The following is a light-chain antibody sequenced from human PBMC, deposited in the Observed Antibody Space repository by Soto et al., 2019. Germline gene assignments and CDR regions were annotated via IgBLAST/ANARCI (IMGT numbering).Light chain of an antibody. CDR2: DNN. CDR3: GTWDSSLSAYV. CDR1: SSNIGNNY. J-gene: IGLJ1*01. V-gene: IGLV1-51*01. Sequence: QSVLTQPPSVSAAPGQKVTISFSGSSSNIGNNYVSWYQQLPGTAPKLLIYDNNKRPSGIPDRFSGSKSGTSATLGITGLQAGDEADYYCGTWDSSLSAYVLGTGTKVTVL.